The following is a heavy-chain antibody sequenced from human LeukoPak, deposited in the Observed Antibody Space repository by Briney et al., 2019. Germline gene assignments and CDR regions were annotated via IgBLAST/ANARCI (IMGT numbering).Heavy chain of an antibody. CDR1: GFTFSSYG. J-gene: IGHJ4*02. CDR2: IWYDGSNK. Sequence: GGSLRLSCAASGFTFSSYGMHWVRQAPGKGLEWVAVIWYDGSNKYYADSVKGRFTISRDNSKNTLYLQMNSLRAEDTAAYYCARDFRDGYTSYFDYWGQGTLVTVSS. D-gene: IGHD5-24*01. V-gene: IGHV3-33*01. CDR3: ARDFRDGYTSYFDY.